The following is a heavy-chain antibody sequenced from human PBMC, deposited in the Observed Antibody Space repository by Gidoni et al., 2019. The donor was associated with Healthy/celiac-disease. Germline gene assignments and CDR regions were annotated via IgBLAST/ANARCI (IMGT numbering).Heavy chain of an antibody. CDR1: VFTFSDYY. CDR2: ISRSGSTL. CDR3: ASQAAMVPRQDY. D-gene: IGHD5-18*01. J-gene: IGHJ4*02. Sequence: QVQLVESGGGLVKPGGSLRLSCPAAVFTFSDYYMSWIRQAPGKGLEWVSYISRSGSTLYYADSVKGRFTISRDNAKNSLYLQMNSLRAEDTAVYYCASQAAMVPRQDYWGQGTLVTVSS. V-gene: IGHV3-11*01.